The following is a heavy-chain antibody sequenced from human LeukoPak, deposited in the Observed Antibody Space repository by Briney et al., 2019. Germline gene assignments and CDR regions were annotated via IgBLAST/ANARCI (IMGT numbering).Heavy chain of an antibody. D-gene: IGHD2-2*01. V-gene: IGHV3-23*01. CDR2: ISGSGGST. CDR3: AKTLPEEEPAGGDY. CDR1: GFTFSKDW. J-gene: IGHJ4*02. Sequence: GGSLRLSCAASGFTFSKDWMSWVRQAPGKGLEWVSAISGSGGSTYYADSVKGRFTISRDNSKNTLYLQMNSLRAEDTAVYYCAKTLPEEEPAGGDYWGQGTLVTVSS.